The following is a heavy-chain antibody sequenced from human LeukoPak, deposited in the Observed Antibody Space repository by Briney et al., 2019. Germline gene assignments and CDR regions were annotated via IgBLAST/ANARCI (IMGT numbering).Heavy chain of an antibody. J-gene: IGHJ4*02. V-gene: IGHV3-23*01. CDR2: IRGSGVST. CDR3: ANPGSDLVGATR. CDR1: RFTFSSYA. Sequence: GGSLRLPCAASRFTFSSYAMSWVRPAPGKGLEWASAIRGSGVSTYYADSVKGRFTISRDNSKNTLYLQMNSLRAEDTAVYYCANPGSDLVGATRGGQGTLVTVSS. D-gene: IGHD1-26*01.